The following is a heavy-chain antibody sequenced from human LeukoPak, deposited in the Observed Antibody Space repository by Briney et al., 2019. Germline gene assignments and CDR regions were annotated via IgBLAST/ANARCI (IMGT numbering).Heavy chain of an antibody. D-gene: IGHD3-10*01. V-gene: IGHV1-69*04. CDR3: ARDNYHGSGPYYYYYGMDV. CDR2: IIPILGIA. J-gene: IGHJ6*02. Sequence: SVKVSCKASGGTFSSYAIGWVRQAPGQGLEWMGRIIPILGIANYAQKFQGRVTITADKSTSTAYMELSSLRSEDTAVYYCARDNYHGSGPYYYYYGMDVWGQGTTVTVSS. CDR1: GGTFSSYA.